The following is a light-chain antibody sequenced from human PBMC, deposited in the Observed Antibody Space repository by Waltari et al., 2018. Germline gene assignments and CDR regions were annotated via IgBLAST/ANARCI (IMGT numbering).Light chain of an antibody. Sequence: QSALTQPRSVSGSPGQSVTISCTGTSSDVGGYNYVSLYPRHPAKAPKLMIYDVSKRPSGVPDRFSGSKSGNTASLTISGLQAEDEADYYCCSYAGSYTLVFGGGTKLTVL. CDR1: SSDVGGYNY. J-gene: IGLJ2*01. CDR2: DVS. CDR3: CSYAGSYTLV. V-gene: IGLV2-11*01.